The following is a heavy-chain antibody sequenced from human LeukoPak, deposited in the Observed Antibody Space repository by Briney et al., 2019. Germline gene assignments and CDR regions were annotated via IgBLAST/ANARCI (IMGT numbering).Heavy chain of an antibody. Sequence: GGSLRLSCAASGFTFSSYAMSWVRQAPGKGLGWVSAISGSGGSTYCADSVKGRFTISRDNSKNTLYLQMNSLRAEDTAVYYCAKDQTRELLGYFDYWGQGTLVTVSS. J-gene: IGHJ4*02. D-gene: IGHD1-26*01. CDR1: GFTFSSYA. CDR2: ISGSGGST. CDR3: AKDQTRELLGYFDY. V-gene: IGHV3-23*01.